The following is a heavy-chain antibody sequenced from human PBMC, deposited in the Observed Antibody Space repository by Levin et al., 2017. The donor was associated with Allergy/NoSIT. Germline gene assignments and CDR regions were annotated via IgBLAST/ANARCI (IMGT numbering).Heavy chain of an antibody. V-gene: IGHV3-11*05. CDR1: GFIVSDSY. Sequence: LSLTCAASGFIVSDSYMSWNRQAPGKGLEWVSYISRGNSYTNYLDSVKGRFTISRDNAKNSLYLQMNSLRAEDTAIYYCARGRVPNDYWGQGTLVTVSS. CDR2: ISRGNSYT. J-gene: IGHJ4*02. CDR3: ARGRVPNDY. D-gene: IGHD3-10*01.